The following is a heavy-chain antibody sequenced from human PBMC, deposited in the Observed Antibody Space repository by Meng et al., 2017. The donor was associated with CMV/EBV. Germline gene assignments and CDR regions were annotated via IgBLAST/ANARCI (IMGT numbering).Heavy chain of an antibody. J-gene: IGHJ5*02. CDR2: TYYRSKWYN. V-gene: IGHV6-1*01. CDR3: ARDVPNNWFDP. CDR1: GDSVSSNSGA. Sequence: ISGDSVSSNSGAWNWIRQSPSGGLEWLGRTYYRSKWYNDYAVSVKSRITINPDTSRNQFSLQLNSVTPEDTAVYYCARDVPNNWFDPWGQGTLVTVSS.